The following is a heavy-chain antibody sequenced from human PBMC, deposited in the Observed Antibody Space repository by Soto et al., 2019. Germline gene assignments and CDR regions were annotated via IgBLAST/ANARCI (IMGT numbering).Heavy chain of an antibody. D-gene: IGHD2-2*01. J-gene: IGHJ4*02. CDR3: ARIITSAANFFDY. V-gene: IGHV4-59*01. Sequence: SETLSLTCTVSGGSIRTYYWSWIRQPPGKGLEWIGYMYNSGSTNYNPSLKSRVTISVDTSKNPFSLTLSPVPPWDPAVYYCARIITSAANFFDYWGQGILVTVSS. CDR1: GGSIRTYY. CDR2: MYNSGST.